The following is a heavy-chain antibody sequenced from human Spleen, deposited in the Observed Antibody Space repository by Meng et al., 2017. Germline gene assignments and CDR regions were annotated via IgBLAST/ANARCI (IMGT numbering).Heavy chain of an antibody. V-gene: IGHV4-34*01. CDR1: GGSFSGYY. Sequence: QVQLQQWGAGLLKPSETLSLTCAVYGGSFSGYYWSWIRQPPGKGLEWIGEINHSGSTNYNPSLKSRVTISVDTSKNQFSLWLTSVTAADTAVYYCVRSSAWVRTGFDPWGQGTLVTVSS. D-gene: IGHD6-19*01. CDR3: VRSSAWVRTGFDP. J-gene: IGHJ5*02. CDR2: INHSGST.